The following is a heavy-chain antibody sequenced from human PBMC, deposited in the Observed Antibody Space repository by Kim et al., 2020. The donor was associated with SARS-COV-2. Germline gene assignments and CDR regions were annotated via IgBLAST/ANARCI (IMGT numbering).Heavy chain of an antibody. CDR1: GFTFSSYG. V-gene: IGHV3-33*01. CDR3: ARDYYDILTGYPYYYGMDV. CDR2: IWYDGSNK. D-gene: IGHD3-9*01. Sequence: GGSLRLSCAASGFTFSSYGMHWVRQAPGKGLEWVAVIWYDGSNKYYADSVKGRFTISRDNSKNTLYLQMNSLRAEDTAVYYCARDYYDILTGYPYYYGMDVWGQGTTVTVSS. J-gene: IGHJ6*02.